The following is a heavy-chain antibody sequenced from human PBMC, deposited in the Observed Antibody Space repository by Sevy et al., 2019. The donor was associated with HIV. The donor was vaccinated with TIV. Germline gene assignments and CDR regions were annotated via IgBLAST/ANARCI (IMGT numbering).Heavy chain of an antibody. J-gene: IGHJ6*02. CDR2: IYTSGST. Sequence: SETVSLTCTVSGGSISSYYWSWIRQPAGKGLEWIGRIYTSGSTNYYPSLKSRVTMSVDTSKNQFSLKLSSVTAADTAVYYCAREVLAAAGIWGDYYYYGMDVWGQGTTVTVSS. V-gene: IGHV4-4*07. CDR1: GGSISSYY. D-gene: IGHD6-13*01. CDR3: AREVLAAAGIWGDYYYYGMDV.